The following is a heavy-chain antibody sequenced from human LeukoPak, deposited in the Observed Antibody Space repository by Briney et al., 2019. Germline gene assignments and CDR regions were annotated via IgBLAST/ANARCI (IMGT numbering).Heavy chain of an antibody. CDR2: ISGSSGNT. CDR3: AKDAPYYYDSSGYGGAFDI. J-gene: IGHJ3*02. D-gene: IGHD3-22*01. CDR1: GFTFTNAW. Sequence: PGGSLRLSCAASGFTFTNAWMSWVRQAPGKGLEWVSTISGSSGNTYYADSVKGRFTISRDNSKNTLYLQKNSLRAEDTAVYYCAKDAPYYYDSSGYGGAFDIWGQGTMVTVSS. V-gene: IGHV3-23*01.